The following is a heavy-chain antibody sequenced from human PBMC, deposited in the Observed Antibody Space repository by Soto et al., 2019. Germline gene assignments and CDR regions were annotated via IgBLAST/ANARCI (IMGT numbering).Heavy chain of an antibody. Sequence: QVQLVQSGAEVKKPGASVKVSCKASGYTFTSYDIDWVRQATGQGLEWMGWMNPNTGNTGYAQKFQGRVTMTRNTSISTAYMELSSLRSEDTAVYYCARGRAITGTMPSWGQGTLVTVSS. V-gene: IGHV1-8*01. J-gene: IGHJ5*02. CDR1: GYTFTSYD. CDR2: MNPNTGNT. D-gene: IGHD1-20*01. CDR3: ARGRAITGTMPS.